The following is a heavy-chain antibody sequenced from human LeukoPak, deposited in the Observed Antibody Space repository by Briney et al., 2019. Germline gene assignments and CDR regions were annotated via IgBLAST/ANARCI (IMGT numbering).Heavy chain of an antibody. CDR2: IYPGDSRT. D-gene: IGHD5-18*01. CDR1: EYSFTVYW. CDR3: ACREFYSPWPGP. Sequence: GESLKISCKVLEYSFTVYWMGWVRQTPGKGLEWMGVIYPGDSRTRYNPSFEGQVTISADKSINTAYLQWSSLKASDTAMYYCACREFYSPWPGPWGQGTLVTVSS. V-gene: IGHV5-51*01. J-gene: IGHJ5*02.